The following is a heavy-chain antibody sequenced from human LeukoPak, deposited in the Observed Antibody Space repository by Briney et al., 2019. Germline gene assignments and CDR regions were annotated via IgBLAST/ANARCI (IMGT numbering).Heavy chain of an antibody. D-gene: IGHD7-27*01. CDR3: ARDGSTGAVDFDY. Sequence: GGSLRLSCAASGFTFSSYWMSWVRQAPGKGLEWVASTKQDGGEKYYVDSVKGRFTISRDNAKSSLYLRMNSLRAEDTAVYYCARDGSTGAVDFDYWGQGTLVTVSS. J-gene: IGHJ4*02. CDR2: TKQDGGEK. CDR1: GFTFSSYW. V-gene: IGHV3-7*05.